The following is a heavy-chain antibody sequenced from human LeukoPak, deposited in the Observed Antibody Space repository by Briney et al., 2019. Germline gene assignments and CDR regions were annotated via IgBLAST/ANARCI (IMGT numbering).Heavy chain of an antibody. V-gene: IGHV3-48*04. D-gene: IGHD3-10*01. CDR1: GFTFSSYT. J-gene: IGHJ4*02. CDR3: ASSLWFGNYYFDY. Sequence: GGSLRLSCEASGFTFSSYTMNWVRQAPGKGLEWVSYISSSSSTIYYADSVKGRFTISRDNAKNSLYLQMNSLRAEDTAVYYCASSLWFGNYYFDYWGQGTLVTVSS. CDR2: ISSSSSTI.